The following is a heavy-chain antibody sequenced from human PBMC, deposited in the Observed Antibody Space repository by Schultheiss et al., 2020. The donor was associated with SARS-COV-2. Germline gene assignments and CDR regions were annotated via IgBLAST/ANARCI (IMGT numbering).Heavy chain of an antibody. D-gene: IGHD2-15*01. Sequence: SETLSLTCTVSGGSISSYYWNWIRQPAGQGLEWIGRIYTSGNTNYNPSLKSRVTMSVDTSKNQFSLKLSSVTAADTAVYYCARARAAPPLDYYYYMDVWGKGTTVTVSS. CDR3: ARARAAPPLDYYYYMDV. J-gene: IGHJ6*03. CDR1: GGSISSYY. CDR2: IYTSGNT. V-gene: IGHV4-4*07.